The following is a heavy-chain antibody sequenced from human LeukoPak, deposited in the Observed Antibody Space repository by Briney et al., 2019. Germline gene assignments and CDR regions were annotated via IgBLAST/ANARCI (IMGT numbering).Heavy chain of an antibody. CDR3: AKDEVATGIIEYYFDY. CDR1: GFTFSSYG. CDR2: ISGSGSKT. D-gene: IGHD6-13*01. Sequence: GGSLRLSCAASGFTFSSYGIHWVRQAPGKGLEWVSAISGSGSKTFYADSVKDRFSISRDNSKNTLYLQMNSLRAEDTAVYYCAKDEVATGIIEYYFDYWGQGTLVTVSS. V-gene: IGHV3-23*01. J-gene: IGHJ4*02.